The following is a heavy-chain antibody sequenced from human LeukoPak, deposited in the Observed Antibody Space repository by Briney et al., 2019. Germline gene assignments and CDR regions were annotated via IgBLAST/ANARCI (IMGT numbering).Heavy chain of an antibody. CDR1: GFTFSSYW. CDR3: ARGGIAAAGTVPDY. J-gene: IGHJ4*02. D-gene: IGHD6-13*01. Sequence: PGGSLRLSCAASGFTFSSYWMHWVRQAPGKGRVWVSRINSDGSSTSYADSVKGRFTISRDNAENTLYLQMNSLRAEDTAVYYCARGGIAAAGTVPDYWGQGTLVTVSS. CDR2: INSDGSST. V-gene: IGHV3-74*01.